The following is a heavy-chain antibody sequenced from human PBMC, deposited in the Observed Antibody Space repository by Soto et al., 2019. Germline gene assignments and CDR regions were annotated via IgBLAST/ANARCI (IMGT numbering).Heavy chain of an antibody. CDR3: ARDKRGGGEFDY. J-gene: IGHJ4*02. CDR1: GGSISSGGYY. V-gene: IGHV4-31*01. Sequence: QVQLQESGPGLVKPSQTLSLTCTVSGGSISSGGYYWSWIRQHPGKGLEWIGYIYYSGSTYYNPSLKSAVTITVYTYKNQFSLKLSSVIVADTAVYYCARDKRGGGEFDYWGQGTLVTVSS. D-gene: IGHD3-16*01. CDR2: IYYSGST.